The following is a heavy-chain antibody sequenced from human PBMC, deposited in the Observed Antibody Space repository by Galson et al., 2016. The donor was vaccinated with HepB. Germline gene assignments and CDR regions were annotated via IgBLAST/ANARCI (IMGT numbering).Heavy chain of an antibody. D-gene: IGHD2-2*02. J-gene: IGHJ4*02. CDR2: VNPGGST. CDR1: GGSFSGFY. V-gene: IGHV4-34*01. CDR3: ARWPLGYCPSADCYTNDY. Sequence: SETLSLTCAVYGGSFSGFYWSWIRQSPGKGLQWIGEVNPGGSTHYNPYLKSRVTISADTSKNHFSLKLSAVTAADTAVYSCARWPLGYCPSADCYTNDYWGQGILVTVSS.